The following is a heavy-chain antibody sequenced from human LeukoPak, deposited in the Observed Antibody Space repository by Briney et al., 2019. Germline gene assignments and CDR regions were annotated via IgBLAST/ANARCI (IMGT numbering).Heavy chain of an antibody. CDR1: GFTFSSYW. Sequence: GGSLRLSCAASGFTFSSYWMSWVRQAPGKGLEWVANIKQDGNDKYYVDSVKGRFTISRDNAKNSLYLQMNSLRVEDTAVYYCARDSSMLRGPLVIYYFDFWGQGTLVTVSS. CDR2: IKQDGNDK. CDR3: ARDSSMLRGPLVIYYFDF. V-gene: IGHV3-7*03. J-gene: IGHJ4*02. D-gene: IGHD3-10*01.